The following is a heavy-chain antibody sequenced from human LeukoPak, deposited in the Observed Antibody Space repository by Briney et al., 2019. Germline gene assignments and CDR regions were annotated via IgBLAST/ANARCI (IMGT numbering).Heavy chain of an antibody. CDR2: TKKDGSEE. V-gene: IGHV3-7*01. J-gene: IGHJ3*01. CDR3: ARGNPHRNALDL. Sequence: GGSLRRTCAASGFTLNSYLMSWVRQAPGRGREWVANTKKDGSEESYLDSVKVRFTGSRDNAKNSLFLQMHSLRGEDTAVYHCARGNPHRNALDLWGQGTMVTISS. CDR1: GFTLNSYL. D-gene: IGHD1-14*01.